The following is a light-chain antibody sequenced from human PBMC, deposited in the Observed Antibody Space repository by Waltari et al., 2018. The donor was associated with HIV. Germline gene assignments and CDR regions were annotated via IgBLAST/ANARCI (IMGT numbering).Light chain of an antibody. Sequence: QSVLTQPPSASGTPGQRVTISGSGASSNIGSHTVNWYQQLPGTAPQLLIYSNNQRPSGVPDRFSGSKSGTSAYLAISGLQSEDEADYYCATWDDNLNGWVFGGGTKLTVL. CDR2: SNN. V-gene: IGLV1-44*01. CDR3: ATWDDNLNGWV. CDR1: SSNIGSHT. J-gene: IGLJ3*02.